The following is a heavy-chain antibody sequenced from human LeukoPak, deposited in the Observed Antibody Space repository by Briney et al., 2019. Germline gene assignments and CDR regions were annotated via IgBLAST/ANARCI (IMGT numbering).Heavy chain of an antibody. CDR1: GFTFSSYA. Sequence: GGSLRLSCAASGFTFSSYAMHWVRQAPGKGLEYVSAISSNRGSTYYANSVKGRFTISRDNSKNTLYLQMGSLRAEDMAVYYCARDLRGYGPWGQGTLVTVSS. V-gene: IGHV3-64*01. CDR3: ARDLRGYGP. D-gene: IGHD5-12*01. CDR2: ISSNRGST. J-gene: IGHJ5*02.